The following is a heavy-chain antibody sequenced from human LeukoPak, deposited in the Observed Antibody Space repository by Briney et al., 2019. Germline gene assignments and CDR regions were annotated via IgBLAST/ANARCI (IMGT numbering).Heavy chain of an antibody. V-gene: IGHV3-73*01. D-gene: IGHD6-19*01. Sequence: GGSLRLSCAASGFTFSSYSMNWVRRAPGKGLEWVGRIRSKADTYATSYAASVKGRFTISRDDSKNTAFLQLNSLETEDTAVYYCTREYSSGWPFDFWGQGALVTVSS. CDR3: TREYSSGWPFDF. J-gene: IGHJ4*02. CDR2: IRSKADTYAT. CDR1: GFTFSSYS.